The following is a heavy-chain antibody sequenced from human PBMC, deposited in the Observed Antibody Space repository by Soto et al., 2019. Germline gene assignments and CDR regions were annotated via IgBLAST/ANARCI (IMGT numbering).Heavy chain of an antibody. CDR2: ISYDGSNK. J-gene: IGHJ3*02. Sequence: QVQLVESGGGVVQPGRSLSLSCAASGFTLRSYGLHWVRQAPAKGLEWVEVISYDGSNKYYADSVKGRFTNSRDNSKNTLYLQMNSLRAEDTAVYYCAKGGVGSTSNAFDIWGQGTMVTVSS. V-gene: IGHV3-30*18. D-gene: IGHD1-26*01. CDR1: GFTLRSYG. CDR3: AKGGVGSTSNAFDI.